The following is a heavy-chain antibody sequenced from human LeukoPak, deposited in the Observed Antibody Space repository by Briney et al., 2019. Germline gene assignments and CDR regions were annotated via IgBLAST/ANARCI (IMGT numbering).Heavy chain of an antibody. Sequence: GGSLRLSCAASGFTFSSYWMSWVRLAPGKGLEWLAVITNDGSRQFYADSVKGRFTVSRDNSKSLLFLQMESLRHDDTGIYYCAKGRRTGFVDYWGQGALVTVSS. J-gene: IGHJ4*02. D-gene: IGHD1-1*01. CDR2: ITNDGSRQ. V-gene: IGHV3-30*18. CDR1: GFTFSSYW. CDR3: AKGRRTGFVDY.